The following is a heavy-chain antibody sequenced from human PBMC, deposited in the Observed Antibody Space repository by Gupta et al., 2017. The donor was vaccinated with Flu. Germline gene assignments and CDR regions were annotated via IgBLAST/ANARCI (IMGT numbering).Heavy chain of an antibody. D-gene: IGHD3-10*01. J-gene: IGHJ4*02. CDR3: AKDLFWMDYDGSGPSFDY. CDR1: GFTFSNCV. CDR2: ISSSGDRT. V-gene: IGHV3-23*01. Sequence: EVQLLESGGGLVQSGGSLRLSCVASGFTFSNCVMSWVRQAPGKGLEWVSGISSSGDRTNYAYFVKGRFTISRDNSKNIVYLQMNSLRGEDTAVNYCAKDLFWMDYDGSGPSFDYWGQGTLVTVSS.